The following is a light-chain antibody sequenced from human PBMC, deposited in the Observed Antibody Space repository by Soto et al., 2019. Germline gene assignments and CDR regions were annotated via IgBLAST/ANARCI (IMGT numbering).Light chain of an antibody. Sequence: DIQMTQSPSILSASVGDRVTITCRASQSISNFLAWYQQKPGRAPKILMFKASDLETGVPSRFSGSGSGTEFTLAINGLQPDDFATYFRQQYQYYPHTFGQGTKLEIK. CDR3: QQYQYYPHT. J-gene: IGKJ2*01. V-gene: IGKV1-5*03. CDR2: KAS. CDR1: QSISNF.